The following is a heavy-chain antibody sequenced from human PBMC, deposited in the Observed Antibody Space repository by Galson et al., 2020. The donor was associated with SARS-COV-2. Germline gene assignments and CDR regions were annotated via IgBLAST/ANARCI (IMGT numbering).Heavy chain of an antibody. CDR3: AREALGRWVDY. CDR2: ISGSGSTI. Sequence: TGGSLRLSCAASGFTFSDFYMTWIRQAPGKGLEWVSYISGSGSTIYYADSVKGRFTISRDNAKNSVYLQMNSLRAEDTAFYYCAREALGRWVDYWGQGTLVSVSS. V-gene: IGHV3-11*01. D-gene: IGHD7-27*01. CDR1: GFTFSDFY. J-gene: IGHJ4*02.